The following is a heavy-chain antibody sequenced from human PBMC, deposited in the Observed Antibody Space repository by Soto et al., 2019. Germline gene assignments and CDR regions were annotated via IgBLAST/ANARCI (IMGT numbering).Heavy chain of an antibody. J-gene: IGHJ6*02. Sequence: EVQLLESGGGLVQPGGSLRLSCAASGFTFSDYGMSWVRQAPGKGLEWVSGISGGGGTTNYADSVKGRFTLSRDNSKNTLYLHMNSLRAEDTAVYYCTRRRITDKYYYGMDVWGQGTTVTVSS. CDR1: GFTFSDYG. V-gene: IGHV3-23*01. CDR3: TRRRITDKYYYGMDV. CDR2: ISGGGGTT. D-gene: IGHD3-10*01.